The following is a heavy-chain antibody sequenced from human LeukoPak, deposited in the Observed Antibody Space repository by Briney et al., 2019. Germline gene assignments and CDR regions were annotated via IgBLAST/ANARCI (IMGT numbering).Heavy chain of an antibody. D-gene: IGHD3-22*01. CDR2: IYYSGST. CDR3: AGSIVVVVGYFQH. V-gene: IGHV4-39*01. J-gene: IGHJ1*01. Sequence: SETLSLTCTVSGGSISSSSYYWGWIRQPPGKGLEWIGSIYYSGSTYYNPSLKSRVTISVDTSKNLFSLKLSSVTAADTAVYYCAGSIVVVVGYFQHWGQGTLVTVSS. CDR1: GGSISSSSYY.